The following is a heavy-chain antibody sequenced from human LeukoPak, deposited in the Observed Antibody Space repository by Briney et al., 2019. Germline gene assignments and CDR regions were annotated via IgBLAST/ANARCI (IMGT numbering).Heavy chain of an antibody. CDR1: GFTFSSYG. Sequence: PGRSLRLSCAASGFTFSSYGMHWARQAPGKGLEWVAVIWYDGSNKYYADSVKGRFTISRDNSKNTLYLQMNSLRAEDTAVYYCAREGGYSSSWYAFDYWGQGTLVTVSS. V-gene: IGHV3-33*01. D-gene: IGHD6-13*01. J-gene: IGHJ4*02. CDR3: AREGGYSSSWYAFDY. CDR2: IWYDGSNK.